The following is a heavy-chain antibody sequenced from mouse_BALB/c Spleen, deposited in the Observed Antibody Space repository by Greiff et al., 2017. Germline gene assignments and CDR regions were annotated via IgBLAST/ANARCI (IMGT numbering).Heavy chain of an antibody. J-gene: IGHJ2*01. Sequence: QVQLRQSGAELVKPGASVKLSCKASGYTFTSYYMYWVKQRPGQGLEWIGEINPSNGGTNFNEKFKSKATLTVDKSSSTAYMQLSSLTSEDSAVYYCTSYYGYGYYFDYWGQGTTLTVSS. D-gene: IGHD1-2*01. V-gene: IGHV1S81*02. CDR2: INPSNGGT. CDR1: GYTFTSYY. CDR3: TSYYGYGYYFDY.